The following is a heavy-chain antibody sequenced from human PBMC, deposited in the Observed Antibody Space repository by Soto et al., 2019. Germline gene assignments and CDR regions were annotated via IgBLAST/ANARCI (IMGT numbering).Heavy chain of an antibody. CDR3: ARDRNYHLSGYYDAFHV. V-gene: IGHV3-48*04. CDR2: ISSSSSTI. D-gene: IGHD3-9*01. CDR1: GFTFSSYS. Sequence: GGSLRLSCAASGFTFSSYSMNWVRQAPGKGLEWVSYISSSSSTIYYADSVKGRFTISRDNVKNSLYLQINSLRAEDTAVYYCARDRNYHLSGYYDAFHVWGQAPVLTVSS. J-gene: IGHJ3*01.